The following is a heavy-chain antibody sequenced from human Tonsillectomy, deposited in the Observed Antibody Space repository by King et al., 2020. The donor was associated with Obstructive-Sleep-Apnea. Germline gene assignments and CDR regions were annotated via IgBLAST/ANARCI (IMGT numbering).Heavy chain of an antibody. J-gene: IGHJ1*01. D-gene: IGHD3-10*01. Sequence: VQLQESGPGLVKPSETLSLTCTVSGYSINSGYYWGWIRQPPGKRLEWIGSIYHTWNSYYNPSLKSRGTVSVDPSKNQFSLSLPSVTAAATAAYYCASVGYFGSGGPTDLWGQGTLVTVTS. CDR3: ASVGYFGSGGPTDL. V-gene: IGHV4-38-2*02. CDR2: IYHTWNS. CDR1: GYSINSGYY.